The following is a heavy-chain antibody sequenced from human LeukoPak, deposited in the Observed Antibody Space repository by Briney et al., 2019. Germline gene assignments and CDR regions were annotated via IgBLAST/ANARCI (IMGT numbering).Heavy chain of an antibody. CDR2: IRGSGGTT. J-gene: IGHJ4*02. V-gene: IGHV3-23*01. CDR1: GFTFNNYA. CDR3: AKDRGDGYTNYGDS. D-gene: IGHD5-24*01. Sequence: GGSLRLSCAASGFTFNNYAMSWVRQAPGKGLEWVSTIRGSGGTTYLADSVKGRFTVSRDSSKNTLYLQMNSLRAVDTAVYYCAKDRGDGYTNYGDSWGQGTLVTVSS.